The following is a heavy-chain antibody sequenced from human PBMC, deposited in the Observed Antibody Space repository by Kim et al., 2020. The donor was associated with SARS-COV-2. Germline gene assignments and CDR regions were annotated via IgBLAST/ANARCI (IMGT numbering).Heavy chain of an antibody. CDR3: AKEGRSITLIRGRIRNNYYYGLDV. Sequence: GGSLRLSCAASGFTFSYFTMHWVRQAPGKGLEWVALMSYDGSSEFYADSVKGRFTISRDNSKATLFLQMNSLRTEDTAVYYCAKEGRSITLIRGRIRNNYYYGLDVWGQGTTVTVSS. CDR1: GFTFSYFT. V-gene: IGHV3-30*04. CDR2: MSYDGSSE. D-gene: IGHD3-10*01. J-gene: IGHJ6*02.